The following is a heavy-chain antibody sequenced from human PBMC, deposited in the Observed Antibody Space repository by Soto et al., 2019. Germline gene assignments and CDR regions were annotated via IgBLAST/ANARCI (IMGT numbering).Heavy chain of an antibody. V-gene: IGHV4-30-2*01. CDR3: ARGKTNYFFDL. J-gene: IGHJ4*02. D-gene: IGHD3-10*01. CDR1: GGSISRGDFS. Sequence: SETLSLTCVVSGGSISRGDFSWTWIRQPPGTGLEWVGYIYRSGTTYYNPSLKSRVSISLDKSKNQFSLNLTSVTAADTAVYYCARGKTNYFFDLWGQGHLVTVSS. CDR2: IYRSGTT.